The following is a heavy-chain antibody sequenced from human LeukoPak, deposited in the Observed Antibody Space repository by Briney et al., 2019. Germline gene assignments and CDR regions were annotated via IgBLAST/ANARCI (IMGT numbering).Heavy chain of an antibody. J-gene: IGHJ5*02. D-gene: IGHD3-16*01. V-gene: IGHV4-59*01. CDR3: ARYEDWFDP. CDR2: IYYSGST. CDR1: GGSISSYY. Sequence: SETLSLTCTVSGGSISSYYWSWIRQPPGKGLEWIGYIYYSGSTNYNPSLKSRVTISVDTSRNQSSLKLSSVTAADTAVYYCARYEDWFDPWGQGTLVTVSS.